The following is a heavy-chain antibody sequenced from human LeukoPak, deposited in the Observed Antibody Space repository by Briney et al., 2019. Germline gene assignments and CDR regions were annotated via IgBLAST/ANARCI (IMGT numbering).Heavy chain of an antibody. CDR2: IYTTGTT. J-gene: IGHJ4*02. CDR1: GFTVSYNY. Sequence: GGSLRLSCAASGFTVSYNYMSWVRQAPGKGLEWVSSIYTTGTTYYAESVKGRFTISRDNSKNTLYLQMNSLRAEDTAVYYCAKDRGGTQGFDYWGQGTLVTVSS. V-gene: IGHV3-66*03. CDR3: AKDRGGTQGFDY. D-gene: IGHD3-16*01.